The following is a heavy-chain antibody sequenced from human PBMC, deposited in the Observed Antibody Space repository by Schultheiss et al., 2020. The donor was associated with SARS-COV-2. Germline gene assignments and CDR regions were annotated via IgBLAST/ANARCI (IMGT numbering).Heavy chain of an antibody. V-gene: IGHV3-23*01. Sequence: GGSLRLSCAASGFTFSSYAMSWVRQAPGKGLEWVSAISGSGGSTYYADSVKGRFTISRDNSKNTLYLQMNSLKTEDTAVYYCTTPFGDYEWTGFDYWGQGTLVTVSS. CDR1: GFTFSSYA. J-gene: IGHJ4*02. D-gene: IGHD4-17*01. CDR3: TTPFGDYEWTGFDY. CDR2: ISGSGGST.